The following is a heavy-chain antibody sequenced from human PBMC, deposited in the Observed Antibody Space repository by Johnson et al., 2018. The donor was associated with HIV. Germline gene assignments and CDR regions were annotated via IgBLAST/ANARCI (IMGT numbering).Heavy chain of an antibody. V-gene: IGHV3-30-3*01. J-gene: IGHJ3*02. CDR1: GFTFSSYA. CDR2: ISYDGSNK. D-gene: IGHD6-19*01. CDR3: ARGVTVAGTKGQSAFDI. Sequence: QVQLVESGGGLVQPGGSLRLSCAASGFTFSSYAMHWVRQAPGKGLEWVAVISYDGSNKYYADSVKGRFTISRDNSKNTLYLQMNSLRAEDTAVYYCARGVTVAGTKGQSAFDIWGQGTMVTVSS.